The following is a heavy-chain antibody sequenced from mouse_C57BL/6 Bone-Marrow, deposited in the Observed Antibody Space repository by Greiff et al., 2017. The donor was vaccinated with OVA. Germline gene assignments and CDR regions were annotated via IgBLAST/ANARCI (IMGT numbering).Heavy chain of an antibody. Sequence: QVKLQQSGAELAKPGASVKLSCKASGYTFTSYWMHWVKQRHGQGLEWIGYINPSSGYTKYNQKFKDKATLHADKSSSTAYMQLSSLTYEDSAVYYCADGYYLPACFAYWGQGTRVTVSA. V-gene: IGHV1-7*01. J-gene: IGHJ3*01. CDR2: INPSSGYT. CDR1: GYTFTSYW. D-gene: IGHD2-3*01. CDR3: ADGYYLPACFAY.